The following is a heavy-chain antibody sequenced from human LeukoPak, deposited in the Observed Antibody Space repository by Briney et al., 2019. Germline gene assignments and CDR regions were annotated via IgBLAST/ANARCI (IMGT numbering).Heavy chain of an antibody. CDR1: GFSFSSYS. V-gene: IGHV3-48*01. CDR2: ISGTSNTI. D-gene: IGHD6-19*01. CDR3: ARDLGSYSSGWYMGFDS. Sequence: GGSLRLSCVASGFSFSSYSMNWVRQAPGKGLEWVSYISGTSNTIYYADFVRGRFTVSRDNAKNSLYLQMNSLRAEDTAMYYCARDLGSYSSGWYMGFDSWGQGNLVTVSS. J-gene: IGHJ4*02.